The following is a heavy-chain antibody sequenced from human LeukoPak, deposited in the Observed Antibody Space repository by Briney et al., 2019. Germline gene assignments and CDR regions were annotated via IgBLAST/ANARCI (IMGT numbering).Heavy chain of an antibody. D-gene: IGHD2-2*01. Sequence: ASVRVSCKASGYTFTGYHMHWVRQAPGQGLEWMGRINPNSGDTNYAQKFQGRVTMTRDTSISTAYMELSRLRSDDTAVYYCARDYCSSTSCLFDYWGQGTLVTVSS. J-gene: IGHJ4*02. CDR3: ARDYCSSTSCLFDY. CDR2: INPNSGDT. CDR1: GYTFTGYH. V-gene: IGHV1-2*06.